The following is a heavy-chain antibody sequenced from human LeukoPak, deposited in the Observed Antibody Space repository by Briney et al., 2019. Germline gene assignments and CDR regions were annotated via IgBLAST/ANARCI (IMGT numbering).Heavy chain of an antibody. V-gene: IGHV4-59*08. CDR1: GGSISSYY. CDR2: IYYSGST. CDR3: AKKKALYNWFDP. Sequence: PSETLSLTCTVSGGSISSYYWSWIRQPPGKGLEWIGYIYYSGSTNYNPSLKSRVTISVDTSKNQFSLKLSSVTAADTAVYYCAKKKALYNWFDPWGQGTLVTVSP. J-gene: IGHJ5*02. D-gene: IGHD3-16*02.